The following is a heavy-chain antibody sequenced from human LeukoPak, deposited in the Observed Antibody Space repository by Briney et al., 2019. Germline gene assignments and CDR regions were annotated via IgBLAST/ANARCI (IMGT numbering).Heavy chain of an antibody. Sequence: PGGSLRLSCTVSGLTFSSYEMKGVRRAPGRGLEWVSCIGISDSVTSYADSVEGRFTISRDNAKNSLYLQMNSLRVEDTAVYYCATDTPGLQDFDYWGQGTLVTVSS. J-gene: IGHJ4*02. CDR2: IGISDSVT. V-gene: IGHV3-48*03. CDR1: GLTFSSYE. CDR3: ATDTPGLQDFDY.